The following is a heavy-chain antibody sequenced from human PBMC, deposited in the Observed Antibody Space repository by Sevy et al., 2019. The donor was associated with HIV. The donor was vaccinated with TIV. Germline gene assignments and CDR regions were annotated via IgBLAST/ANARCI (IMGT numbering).Heavy chain of an antibody. Sequence: GGSLRLSCAASGCTFSSYGMHWVRQAPGKGLEWVAFIRYDGSNKYYADSVKGRFTMSRDNSWNTLYLQMNSLRAGDTAVYYWAKFFPGGVTFYYCCYVDVWGKVSTVSVSS. J-gene: IGHJ6*03. CDR3: AKFFPGGVTFYYCCYVDV. D-gene: IGHD3-10*01. CDR1: GCTFSSYG. V-gene: IGHV3-30*02. CDR2: IRYDGSNK.